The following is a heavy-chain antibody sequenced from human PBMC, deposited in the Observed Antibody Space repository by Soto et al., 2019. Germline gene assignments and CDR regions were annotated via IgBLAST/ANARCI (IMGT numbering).Heavy chain of an antibody. CDR3: GGISVGS. D-gene: IGHD6-19*01. CDR2: ISDSGTT. J-gene: IGHJ5*02. Sequence: EVQLLESGGGLVQPGGSLRLSCAASGFTFSSYGLNWVRQAPGKGLEWVSVISDSGTTYYADSVKGRFTISRDNSKNTLYLQMSSLRVEDTAVYYCGGISVGSWGQGTLVTVSS. CDR1: GFTFSSYG. V-gene: IGHV3-23*01.